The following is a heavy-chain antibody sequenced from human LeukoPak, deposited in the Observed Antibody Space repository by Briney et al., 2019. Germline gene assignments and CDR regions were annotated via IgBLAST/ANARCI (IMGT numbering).Heavy chain of an antibody. CDR1: GFTFSSYA. V-gene: IGHV3-30-3*01. J-gene: IGHJ4*02. D-gene: IGHD3-3*01. CDR2: ISYDGSNK. CDR3: ARDHEDTLWLLSDY. Sequence: GGSLRLSCAASGFTFSSYAMHWVRQAPGKGLEWVAVISYDGSNKYYADSVKGRFTISRDNSKNTLYLQMNSLRAEDTAVYYCARDHEDTLWLLSDYWGQGTLVTVSS.